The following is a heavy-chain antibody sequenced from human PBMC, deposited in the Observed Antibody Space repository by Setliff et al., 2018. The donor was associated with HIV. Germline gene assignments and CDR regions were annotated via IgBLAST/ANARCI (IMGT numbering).Heavy chain of an antibody. CDR2: IIPMFGTA. V-gene: IGHV1-69*05. Sequence: SVKVSCKTSGGTFSNYAISWVRQAPGQGLEWMGGIIPMFGTANYAQKFQGRVTITTDASTSTAYMELSSLRSEDTAVYYCARIPNHSSGFDYWGQGTPVTVSS. CDR1: GGTFSNYA. CDR3: ARIPNHSSGFDY. D-gene: IGHD3-22*01. J-gene: IGHJ4*02.